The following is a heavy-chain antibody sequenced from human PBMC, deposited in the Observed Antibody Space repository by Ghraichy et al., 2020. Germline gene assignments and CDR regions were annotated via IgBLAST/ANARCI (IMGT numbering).Heavy chain of an antibody. CDR2: FEPEDGET. D-gene: IGHD6-13*01. Sequence: ASVKVSCKVSGYTLTELPVHWVRQAPGKGLEWMGGFEPEDGETIHAQKFQGRVTMTEDTSTDTAYMELSSLRSEDTDVYYCATYGSSRPLSRYYGMDVWGQGTTVTVSS. J-gene: IGHJ6*02. CDR1: GYTLTELP. CDR3: ATYGSSRPLSRYYGMDV. V-gene: IGHV1-24*01.